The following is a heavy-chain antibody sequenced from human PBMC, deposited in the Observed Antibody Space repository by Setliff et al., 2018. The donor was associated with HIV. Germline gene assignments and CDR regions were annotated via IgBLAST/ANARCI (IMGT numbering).Heavy chain of an antibody. J-gene: IGHJ4*02. Sequence: GGSLRLSCAASGFTFSSFGMHWVRQAPGKGLEWVAFIRYDGSNKYYADSGKGRFTIFRDNSKKTLYLQMSSLRVEDTAVYYCAKDRQQLDPREFDYWGQGTLVTVSS. CDR2: IRYDGSNK. CDR3: AKDRQQLDPREFDY. V-gene: IGHV3-30*02. D-gene: IGHD6-13*01. CDR1: GFTFSSFG.